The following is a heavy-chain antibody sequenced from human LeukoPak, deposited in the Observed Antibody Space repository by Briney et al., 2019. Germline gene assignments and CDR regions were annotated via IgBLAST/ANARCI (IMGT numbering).Heavy chain of an antibody. CDR2: ISFDETKK. CDR3: ARMKVIKGASLDY. CDR1: GFSFSKYA. Sequence: PGGSLRLSCAASGFSFSKYAMHWVRQAPGKGLEWVAVISFDETKKYYADSVKGRFTISRDNSNNTLFLQMNSVKTEDTAVYFCARMKVIKGASLDYWGQGSLGTVSS. V-gene: IGHV3-30-3*01. J-gene: IGHJ4*02. D-gene: IGHD2-21*01.